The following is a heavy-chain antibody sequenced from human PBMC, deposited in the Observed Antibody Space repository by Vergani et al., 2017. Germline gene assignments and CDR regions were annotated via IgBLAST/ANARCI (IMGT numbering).Heavy chain of an antibody. CDR3: AKSHFYYDSSGYWDFDY. J-gene: IGHJ4*02. V-gene: IGHV3-23*01. CDR2: ISGSGGTT. CDR1: GFTFSSYA. Sequence: EVQLLESGGGLVQPGGSLRLSCAASGFTFSSYAMSWVRQAPGKGLEWVSSISGSGGTTYYADSVKGRFNISRDNSKNTLYLQMNSLRAEDTAVYYCAKSHFYYDSSGYWDFDYWGQGTLVTVSS. D-gene: IGHD3-22*01.